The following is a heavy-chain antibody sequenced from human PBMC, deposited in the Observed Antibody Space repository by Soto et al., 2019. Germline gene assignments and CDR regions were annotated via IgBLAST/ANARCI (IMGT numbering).Heavy chain of an antibody. CDR1: GFTFSSYA. V-gene: IGHV3-23*01. J-gene: IGHJ4*02. Sequence: GGSLRLSCAASGFTFSSYAMSWVRQAPGKGLEWVSAISGSGGSTYYADSVKGRFTISRDNSKNTLYLQMNSLRAEDTAVYYCAKDRGIVVVPAAYFDYWGQGTLVTVSS. D-gene: IGHD2-2*01. CDR2: ISGSGGST. CDR3: AKDRGIVVVPAAYFDY.